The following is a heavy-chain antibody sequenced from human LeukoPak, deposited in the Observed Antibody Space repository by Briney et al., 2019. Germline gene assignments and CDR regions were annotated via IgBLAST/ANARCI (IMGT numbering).Heavy chain of an antibody. CDR2: INSDGSST. J-gene: IGHJ4*02. V-gene: IGHV3-74*01. Sequence: GGSLRLSCAASGFTFSSYAMHWVRQAPGKGLVWVSRINSDGSSTSYADSVKGRFTISRDNAKNTLYLQMNSLRAEDTAVYYCARDGGSSGYHDYWGQGTLVTVSS. D-gene: IGHD3-22*01. CDR1: GFTFSSYA. CDR3: ARDGGSSGYHDY.